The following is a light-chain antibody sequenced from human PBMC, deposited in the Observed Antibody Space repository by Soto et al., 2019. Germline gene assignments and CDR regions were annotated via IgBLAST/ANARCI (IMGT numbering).Light chain of an antibody. J-gene: IGKJ4*01. CDR1: QTVTNH. CDR2: DAS. Sequence: EIVLTQSPATLSLSPGGRATLSCRASQTVTNHLAWYQQKAGQPPRLLIFDASTRASGIPPRFSGSGSGTDFTLTISRVDPDGFAVYYCQQRMNWPLTFGGGTRVEIK. V-gene: IGKV3-11*01. CDR3: QQRMNWPLT.